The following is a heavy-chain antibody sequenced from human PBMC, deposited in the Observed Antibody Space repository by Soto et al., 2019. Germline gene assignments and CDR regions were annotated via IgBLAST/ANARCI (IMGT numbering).Heavy chain of an antibody. CDR1: GFTFDAYA. CDR3: AKMVSDHINSLDS. CDR2: IGSSGGNT. V-gene: IGHV3-23*01. J-gene: IGHJ4*02. D-gene: IGHD4-4*01. Sequence: GGSLRLSCSASGFTFDAYAMSWVRQAPGKGLEWVSSIGSSGGNTYYAAAVRGRFTISRDNARNTVDLQINTLRAEDTAVYFCAKMVSDHINSLDSCGQGTLVTVS.